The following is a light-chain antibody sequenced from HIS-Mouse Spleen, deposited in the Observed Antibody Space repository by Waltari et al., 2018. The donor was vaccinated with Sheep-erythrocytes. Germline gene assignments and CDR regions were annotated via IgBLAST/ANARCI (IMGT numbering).Light chain of an antibody. CDR3: QQANSFPYT. Sequence: DIQMTQSQSSVSASVGDRVTINCRASQGISSWLAWYKHKPGKATNLLIYAASSLQSGVPSRFSGSGSGTDFTLTISSLQPEDFATYYCQQANSFPYTFGQGTKLEIK. V-gene: IGKV1-12*01. J-gene: IGKJ2*01. CDR2: AAS. CDR1: QGISSW.